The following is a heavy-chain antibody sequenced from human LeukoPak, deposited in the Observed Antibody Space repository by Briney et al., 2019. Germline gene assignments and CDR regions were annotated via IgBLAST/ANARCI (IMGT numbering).Heavy chain of an antibody. CDR1: GYTFTSYY. D-gene: IGHD3-22*01. Sequence: ASVKVSCKASGYTFTSYYMHWVRQAPGQGLEWMGIINPSGGSTSYAQKFQGRVTMTRDTSTSTVYMELSGLRSEDTAVYYCARDSPTNYYDAGWGQGTLVTVSS. V-gene: IGHV1-46*01. CDR2: INPSGGST. CDR3: ARDSPTNYYDAG. J-gene: IGHJ4*02.